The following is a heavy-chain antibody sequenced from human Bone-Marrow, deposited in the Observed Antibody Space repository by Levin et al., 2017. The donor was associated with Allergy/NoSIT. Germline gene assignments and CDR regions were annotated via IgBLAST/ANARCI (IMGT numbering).Heavy chain of an antibody. CDR1: GDSISRSNW. Sequence: SETLSLTCAVSGDSISRSNWWGWVRQPPGKGLEWIGEIYHSGSSNYNPSLKSRVTISLDKSKNQFSLKLSSVTAADTAVYYCARGYCSGSSCYLPLGTYYCDYWGQGTLVTVSS. CDR3: ARGYCSGSSCYLPLGTYYCDY. V-gene: IGHV4-4*02. CDR2: IYHSGSS. J-gene: IGHJ4*02. D-gene: IGHD2-2*01.